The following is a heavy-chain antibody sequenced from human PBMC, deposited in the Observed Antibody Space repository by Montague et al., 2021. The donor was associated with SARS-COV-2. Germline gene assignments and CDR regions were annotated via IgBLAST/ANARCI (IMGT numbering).Heavy chain of an antibody. CDR1: GGSISGYY. J-gene: IGHJ4*02. Sequence: SETLSLTCTVSGGSISGYYWSWFRQSAGKGLEWIGRIYNSGSTSCNPSLTSRVTMSVDTSKNQFSLKLSSVTAADTAVYYCVRDQGRSNWNYPDYWGQGTLVTVSS. D-gene: IGHD1-20*01. CDR3: VRDQGRSNWNYPDY. CDR2: IYNSGST. V-gene: IGHV4-4*07.